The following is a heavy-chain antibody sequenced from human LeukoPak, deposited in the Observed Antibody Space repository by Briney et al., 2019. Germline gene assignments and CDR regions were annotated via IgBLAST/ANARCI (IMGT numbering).Heavy chain of an antibody. Sequence: GASVKVSCKASGYTFTGYYMHWVRQAPGQGLEWMGRINPNSGGTNYAQKFQGRVPMTRDTSISTAYMELSRLRSDDTAVYYCARDPPTSYYYDSSGYYPDYWGQGTLVTVSS. CDR3: ARDPPTSYYYDSSGYYPDY. D-gene: IGHD3-22*01. CDR1: GYTFTGYY. J-gene: IGHJ4*02. V-gene: IGHV1-2*06. CDR2: INPNSGGT.